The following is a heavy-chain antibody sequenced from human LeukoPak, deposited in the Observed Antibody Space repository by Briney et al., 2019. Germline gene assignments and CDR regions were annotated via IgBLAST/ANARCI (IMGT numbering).Heavy chain of an antibody. V-gene: IGHV1-8*01. Sequence: VASVKVSCKASGYTFTSYDINWVRQATGQGLEWMGWMNPNSGNTGYAQKFQGRVTMTRNTSISTAYTELSSLRPEDTAVYYCARAPDPLGYCSSTSCYEPDYWGQGTLVTVSS. CDR1: GYTFTSYD. CDR3: ARAPDPLGYCSSTSCYEPDY. D-gene: IGHD2-2*01. J-gene: IGHJ4*02. CDR2: MNPNSGNT.